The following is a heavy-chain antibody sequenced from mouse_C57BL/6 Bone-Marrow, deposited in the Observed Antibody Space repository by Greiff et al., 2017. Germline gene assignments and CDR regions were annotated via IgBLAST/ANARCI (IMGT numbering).Heavy chain of an antibody. D-gene: IGHD1-1*02. Sequence: VQLQESEGGLVQPGSSMKLSCTASGFTFSDYYMAWVRQVPEKGLEWVANINYDGSSTYYLDSLKSRFIISRDNAKNILYLQMSSLKSEDTATYYCARVLYYHYAMDYWGQGTSVTLSP. J-gene: IGHJ4*01. CDR2: INYDGSST. CDR3: ARVLYYHYAMDY. V-gene: IGHV5-16*01. CDR1: GFTFSDYY.